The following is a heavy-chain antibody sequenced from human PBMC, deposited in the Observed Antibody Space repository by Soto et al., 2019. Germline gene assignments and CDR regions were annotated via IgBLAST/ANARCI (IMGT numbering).Heavy chain of an antibody. D-gene: IGHD2-8*01. J-gene: IGHJ5*02. Sequence: PGGSLRLSCAASGFNFSSYWMHWVRQAPGKGLVWVSRMNSDGSDTNYADSVKGRFTISRDNAKNTVYLQMNSLRVKDTAVYYCAREGMGFSNWFDPRGQGPLVTVYS. CDR1: GFNFSSYW. CDR3: AREGMGFSNWFDP. CDR2: MNSDGSDT. V-gene: IGHV3-74*01.